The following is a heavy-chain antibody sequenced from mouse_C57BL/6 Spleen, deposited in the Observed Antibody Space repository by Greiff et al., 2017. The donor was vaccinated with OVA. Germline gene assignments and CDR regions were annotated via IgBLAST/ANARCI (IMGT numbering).Heavy chain of an antibody. CDR2: IYPYNGVS. CDR3: ARAGNYDYDGGFAY. CDR1: GYSFTGYY. Sequence: VQLQQSGPELVKPGASVKISCKASGYSFTGYYMHWVKQSPGNILDWIGYIYPYNGVSSYTQKFKGKATLTVDKSASTAYMELRSLTSEDSAVYYCARAGNYDYDGGFAYWGQGTLVTVSA. J-gene: IGHJ3*01. D-gene: IGHD2-4*01. V-gene: IGHV1-31*01.